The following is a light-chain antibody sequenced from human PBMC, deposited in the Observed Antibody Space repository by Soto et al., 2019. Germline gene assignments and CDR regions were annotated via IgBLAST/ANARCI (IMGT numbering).Light chain of an antibody. Sequence: QPVLTQPPSVSGAPGQRVTISCTGSSSNIGTGYDVHWYQQLPGTAPKLLIYANTNRPSGVPDRFSGSKSATSASLTITGLQAEDEADYYCQSYDSSVRGEVFGGGTKLTVL. V-gene: IGLV1-40*01. CDR1: SSNIGTGYD. J-gene: IGLJ2*01. CDR2: ANT. CDR3: QSYDSSVRGEV.